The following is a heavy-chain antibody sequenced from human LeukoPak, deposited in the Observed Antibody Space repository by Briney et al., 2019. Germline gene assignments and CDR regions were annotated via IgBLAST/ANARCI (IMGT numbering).Heavy chain of an antibody. J-gene: IGHJ3*02. V-gene: IGHV1-8*01. CDR2: MNPNSGNT. Sequence: GASVKVSCKASGYTFTSYDINWVRQATGQGLEWMGWMNPNSGNTGYAQKFQGRVTMTRNTSISTAYMELSSLRSEDTAVYYCASLYSGYDYVNDAFDIWGQGTMVTVSS. CDR1: GYTFTSYD. D-gene: IGHD5-12*01. CDR3: ASLYSGYDYVNDAFDI.